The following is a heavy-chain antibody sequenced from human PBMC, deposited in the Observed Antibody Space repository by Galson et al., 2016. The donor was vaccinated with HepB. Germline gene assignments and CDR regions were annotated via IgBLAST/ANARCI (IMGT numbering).Heavy chain of an antibody. Sequence: SETLSLTCNVSGASVRVHSYYWSWNRQPPGKGLEWIGSLYYGGSANYNSSLKRRVSISLDTSKNKISLSLSSVTAADTAIYFCARDSGYFDSWGQGALVSVSS. CDR2: LYYGGSA. J-gene: IGHJ4*02. V-gene: IGHV4-61*01. D-gene: IGHD2-15*01. CDR3: ARDSGYFDS. CDR1: GASVRVHSYY.